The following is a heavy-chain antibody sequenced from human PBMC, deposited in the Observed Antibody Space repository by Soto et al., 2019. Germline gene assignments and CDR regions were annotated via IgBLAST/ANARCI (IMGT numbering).Heavy chain of an antibody. Sequence: SRRHSSTGSGFTCDDVAINWIRHPPGKGLEWVGLIRNKTYHETTVYAGSVKGRVTISRDASNGFAYLQMNSLKAEDSAVYYYTGAESRDTAYFSVSWGHGTLVTVSS. V-gene: IGHV3-49*03. D-gene: IGHD2-8*01. CDR2: IRNKTYHETT. CDR3: TGAESRDTAYFSVS. CDR1: GFTCDDVA. J-gene: IGHJ5*01.